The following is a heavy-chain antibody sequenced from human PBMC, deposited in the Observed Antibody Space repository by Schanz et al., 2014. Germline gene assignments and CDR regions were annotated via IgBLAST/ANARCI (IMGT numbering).Heavy chain of an antibody. D-gene: IGHD1-1*01. Sequence: EVQLVESGGGLVQPGGSLRLSCTASGFTFSDYWMSWVRQAPGKGLEWVSSISGDHRNTFYADSVKGRFTISRDNAKNSLYLEMNSLRAEDTALYYCARDRRNADLDYWGQGTLVTVSS. V-gene: IGHV3-48*01. CDR2: ISGDHRNT. CDR3: ARDRRNADLDY. J-gene: IGHJ4*02. CDR1: GFTFSDYW.